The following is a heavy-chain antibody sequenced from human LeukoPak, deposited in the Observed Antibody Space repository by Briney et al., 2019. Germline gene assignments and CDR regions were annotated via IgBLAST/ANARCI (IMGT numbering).Heavy chain of an antibody. J-gene: IGHJ4*02. Sequence: GSLRPFCSASGSSFSYYALHWVRPAPGKGVGGVAVIWYDGSEKYYVDSVKGRFTISRDNSKNTLYLQMNSLRVEDTAVYYCARGTSDGPVAQLDHWGQGTLVTVAS. CDR2: IWYDGSEK. D-gene: IGHD2-15*01. V-gene: IGHV3-33*01. CDR3: ARGTSDGPVAQLDH. CDR1: GSSFSYYA.